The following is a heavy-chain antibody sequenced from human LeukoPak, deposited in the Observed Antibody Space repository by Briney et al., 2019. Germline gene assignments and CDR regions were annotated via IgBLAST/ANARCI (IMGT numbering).Heavy chain of an antibody. CDR3: ATRYCSGGSCYSPFDY. Sequence: GGSPRLSCAASGFTFSSYAMHWVRQAPGKGLEFVSAVSSNGGSTYYANSVKGRFTISRDNAKNSLYLQMNSLRAEDTAVYYCATRYCSGGSCYSPFDYWGQGTLVTVSS. CDR2: VSSNGGST. J-gene: IGHJ4*02. D-gene: IGHD2-15*01. V-gene: IGHV3-64*01. CDR1: GFTFSSYA.